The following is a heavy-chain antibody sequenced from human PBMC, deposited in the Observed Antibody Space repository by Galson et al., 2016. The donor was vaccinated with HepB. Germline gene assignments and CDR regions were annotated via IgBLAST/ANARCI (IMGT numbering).Heavy chain of an antibody. D-gene: IGHD3-10*01. CDR2: ISSNRVYI. CDR1: GFPFGDYS. V-gene: IGHV3-21*01. J-gene: IGHJ4*02. CDR3: ARDFRGSKIRARDFDY. Sequence: SLRLSCATSGFPFGDYSMNWVRQAPGKGLEWVASISSNRVYINYGDSVKGRFTISRDNARNSLYLQMNSLRAEDTAVYYCARDFRGSKIRARDFDYWGQGTLVTVSS.